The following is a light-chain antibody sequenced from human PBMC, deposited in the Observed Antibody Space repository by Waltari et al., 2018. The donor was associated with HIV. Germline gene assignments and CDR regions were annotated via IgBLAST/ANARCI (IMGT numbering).Light chain of an antibody. CDR1: SSDVGGYNY. CDR3: SSYTSSSTWV. CDR2: EVS. V-gene: IGLV2-14*01. Sequence: QSALTQPASVSGSPGQSITISCTGTSSDVGGYNYVSWYQQYPDKAPKLMIYEVSNRPSGASNRFSGSKSGNTASLTISGLQAEDEAYYYCSSYTSSSTWVFGGGTKLTVL. J-gene: IGLJ3*02.